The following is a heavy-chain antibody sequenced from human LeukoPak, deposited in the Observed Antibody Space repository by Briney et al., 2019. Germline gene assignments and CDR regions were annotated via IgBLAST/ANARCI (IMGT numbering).Heavy chain of an antibody. CDR2: IWYDGSNK. D-gene: IGHD6-19*01. CDR3: ARDSIAVAGYYFDC. V-gene: IGHV3-33*01. CDR1: GFTFSSYG. J-gene: IGHJ4*02. Sequence: PGGSLRLSCAESGFTFSSYGMRWVRQAPGKGLEWVAFIWYDGSNKYYADSVKGRFTISRDNSKNTLYLQMNSLRAEDTAVYYCARDSIAVAGYYFDCWGQGTLVTVSS.